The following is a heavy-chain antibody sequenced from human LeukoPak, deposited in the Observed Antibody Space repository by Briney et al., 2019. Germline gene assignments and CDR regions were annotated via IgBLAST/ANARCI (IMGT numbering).Heavy chain of an antibody. CDR2: ISAYNGNT. V-gene: IGHV1-18*01. D-gene: IGHD4-17*01. CDR3: ARGPGYGDYSEFDY. Sequence: GASVKVSCKASGYTFISYGISWVRQAPGQGLEWMGWISAYNGNTDYAQKLQGRVTMTTDTSTNTAYMELRSLRSDDTAVYYCARGPGYGDYSEFDYWGQGTLVTVSS. J-gene: IGHJ4*02. CDR1: GYTFISYG.